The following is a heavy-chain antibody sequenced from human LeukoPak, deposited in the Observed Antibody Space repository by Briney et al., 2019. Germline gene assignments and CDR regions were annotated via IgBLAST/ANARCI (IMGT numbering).Heavy chain of an antibody. D-gene: IGHD3-10*01. J-gene: IGHJ4*02. V-gene: IGHV3-48*01. CDR2: ISSSSSTI. CDR3: ARDREGVYKAYYFDY. Sequence: PGGSLRLSCAASGFTFSSYWMSWVRQAPGKGLEWVSYISSSSSTIYYADSVKGRFTISRDNAKNSLYLQMNSLRAEDTAVYYCARDREGVYKAYYFDYWGQGTLVTVSS. CDR1: GFTFSSYW.